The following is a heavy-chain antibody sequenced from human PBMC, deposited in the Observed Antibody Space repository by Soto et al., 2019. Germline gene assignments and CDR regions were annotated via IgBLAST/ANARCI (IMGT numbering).Heavy chain of an antibody. CDR1: GFTFSRYA. Sequence: GGSLRLSCAASGFTFSRYAMHWVRQAPGKGLEYVSAISSNGGSTYYANSVKGRFTISRDNSKNTLYLQMGSLRAEDMAVYYCARDPYYYYYMDVWGKGTTVTVSS. J-gene: IGHJ6*03. CDR3: ARDPYYYYYMDV. V-gene: IGHV3-64*01. CDR2: ISSNGGST.